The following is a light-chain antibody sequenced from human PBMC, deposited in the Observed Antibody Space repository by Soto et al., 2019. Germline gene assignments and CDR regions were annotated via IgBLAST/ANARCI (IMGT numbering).Light chain of an antibody. CDR2: DVS. CDR3: QQSFSAPRT. J-gene: IGKJ2*01. V-gene: IGKV1-39*01. CDR1: QSIGRY. Sequence: DIPMTQSPSSLSASVGDRVTVTCRASQSIGRYLNWYQQKPGKAPQLLIYDVSTLPTGVPSRFSGDESGTYFTLTISSLQPEDFATYYCQQSFSAPRTFGQGTKLEI.